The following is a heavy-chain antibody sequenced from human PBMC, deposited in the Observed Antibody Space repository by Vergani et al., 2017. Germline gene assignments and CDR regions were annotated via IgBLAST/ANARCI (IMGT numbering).Heavy chain of an antibody. CDR2: INPSGGST. CDR1: GYTFTGYY. Sequence: QVQLVQSGAEVKKPGASVKVSCKASGYTFTGYYMHWVRQAPGQGLEWMGIINPSGGSTSYAQKFQGRVTMTRDTSTSTVYMELSSLRSEDTAVYYCATAPPGQAMGRYYFDYWGQGTLVTVSS. CDR3: ATAPPGQAMGRYYFDY. J-gene: IGHJ4*02. D-gene: IGHD5-18*01. V-gene: IGHV1-46*01.